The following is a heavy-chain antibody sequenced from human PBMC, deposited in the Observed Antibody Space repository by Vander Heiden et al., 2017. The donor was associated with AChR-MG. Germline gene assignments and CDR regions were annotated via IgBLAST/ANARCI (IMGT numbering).Heavy chain of an antibody. CDR2: IIPIFGTA. J-gene: IGHJ6*02. CDR1: GGTCSSYA. V-gene: IGHV1-69*01. CDR3: ATLEVSSLPIWYYYYYGMDV. Sequence: QVQLVQSGAEVKKPGSSVTVSCKASGGTCSSYAISWVRQGPGKGLELMGGIIPIFGTANYAQKLQGRVTISGDEFTSKAYMEPRRLMSEEKAGYYRATLEVSSLPIWYYYYYGMDVWGQGTTVTVSS. D-gene: IGHD3-3*01.